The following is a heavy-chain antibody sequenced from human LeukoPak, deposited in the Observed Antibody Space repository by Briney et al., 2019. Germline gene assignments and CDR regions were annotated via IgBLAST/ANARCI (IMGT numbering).Heavy chain of an antibody. CDR1: GFIFSNYG. Sequence: GRSLRLSCAASGFIFSNYGMHWVRQAPDKGLEWVAVISYDGSYTYYADSVKGRFTISRDNSKNTLYLQMNSLRAEDTAVYYCAKGSDSRDFDYWGQGTLVTVSS. D-gene: IGHD3-22*01. CDR3: AKGSDSRDFDY. CDR2: ISYDGSYT. V-gene: IGHV3-30*18. J-gene: IGHJ4*02.